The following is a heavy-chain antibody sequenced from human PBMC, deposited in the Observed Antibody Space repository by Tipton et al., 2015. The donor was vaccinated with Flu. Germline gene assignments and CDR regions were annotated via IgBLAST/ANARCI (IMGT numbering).Heavy chain of an antibody. V-gene: IGHV5-51*03. CDR3: ARRSALDAFDI. CDR1: GYDFTSAW. J-gene: IGHJ3*02. Sequence: VQLVQSGAGVKKPGESQTISCQGSGYDFTSAWMAWVRLTPGKGLEWIGTIYPGDSDTTYNPSFEGQVTISAAKFISTAFLQWSSLRTSDSAIYFCARRSALDAFDILGQGTVLAVSP. CDR2: IYPGDSDT.